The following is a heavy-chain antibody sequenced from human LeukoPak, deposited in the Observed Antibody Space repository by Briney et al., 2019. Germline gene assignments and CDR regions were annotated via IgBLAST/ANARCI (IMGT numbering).Heavy chain of an antibody. CDR1: GGSFSGYY. Sequence: SETLSLTCAVYGGSFSGYYWSWIRQPPGKGLEWIGEINNSGSTNYNPSLKSRVTISVDTSKNQFSLKLSSVTAADTAVYYCARSGVRYSSSSLDYWGQGTLVTVSS. V-gene: IGHV4-34*01. CDR2: INNSGST. CDR3: ARSGVRYSSSSLDY. D-gene: IGHD6-6*01. J-gene: IGHJ4*02.